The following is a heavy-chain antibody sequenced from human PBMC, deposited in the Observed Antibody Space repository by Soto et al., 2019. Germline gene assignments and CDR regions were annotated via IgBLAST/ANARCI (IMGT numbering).Heavy chain of an antibody. CDR1: GGAISSGSYH. CDR2: IYYSGSS. Sequence: TLSLTCTVSGGAISSGSYHWSWIRQHPGKGLEWIGNIYYSGSSYYNPSLKSRATISIDTSKDQFSLRLGSVTAADTAVYYCARVEGSSYYFRHDCWGRGTLCTVAS. J-gene: IGHJ4*02. D-gene: IGHD1-26*01. V-gene: IGHV4-31*03. CDR3: ARVEGSSYYFRHDC.